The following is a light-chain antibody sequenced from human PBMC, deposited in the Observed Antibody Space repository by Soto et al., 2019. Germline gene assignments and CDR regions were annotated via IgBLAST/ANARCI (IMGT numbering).Light chain of an antibody. J-gene: IGKJ5*01. CDR2: AAS. CDR1: QSVSNNY. Sequence: EIVLTQSPGTLSLSPGERATLSCRASQSVSNNYLAWYQQKPSQAPRLLISAASSRATAIPDRFSGSGSGTDFTLTISRLEPEDFAVYFCQQYGSAPLTFGQGTRLEIE. CDR3: QQYGSAPLT. V-gene: IGKV3-20*01.